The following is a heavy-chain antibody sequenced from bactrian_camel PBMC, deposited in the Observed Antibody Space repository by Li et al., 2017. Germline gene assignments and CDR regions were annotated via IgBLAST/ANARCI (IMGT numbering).Heavy chain of an antibody. V-gene: IGHV3-2*01. Sequence: HVQLVESGGGSVQAGGSLRLSCAISGRSNENYVLAWVRQAPGKGLEWVSSIYSVGSITAYADSVKGRFTISRDDAKSTVALQMNSLRSEDTALYYCAIGLPAFPNWGQGTQVTVS. CDR2: IYSVGSIT. J-gene: IGHJ4*01. D-gene: IGHD1*01. CDR1: GRSNENYV. CDR3: AIGLPAFPN.